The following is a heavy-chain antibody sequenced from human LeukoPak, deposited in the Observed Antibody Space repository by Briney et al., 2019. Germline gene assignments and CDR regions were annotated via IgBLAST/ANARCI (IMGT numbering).Heavy chain of an antibody. D-gene: IGHD1-26*01. V-gene: IGHV4-34*01. CDR3: ASTSGSYTEEY. CDR2: INHSGST. Sequence: PSETLSLTCAVYGGSFSGYYWSWIRQPPGKGLEWIGEINHSGSTNYNPSLKSRVTISVDTSKNQFSLKLSSVTAADTAVYYCASTSGSYTEEYWGQGTLVTVSS. CDR1: GGSFSGYY. J-gene: IGHJ4*02.